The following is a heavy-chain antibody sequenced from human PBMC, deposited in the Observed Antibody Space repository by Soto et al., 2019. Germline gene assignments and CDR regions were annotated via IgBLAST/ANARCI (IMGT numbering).Heavy chain of an antibody. CDR2: ISTYSGYT. V-gene: IGHV1-18*01. Sequence: QVQLVQSGAEVKKPGASVKVSCKASGYTFTSYGITWVRQAPGQGLEWMGWISTYSGYTDYAQKLQGRVTVTRDTSTSTAYMERRSLRSDDTAVYYCVTGSDFDYWGQGTLVTVSS. CDR3: VTGSDFDY. D-gene: IGHD7-27*01. CDR1: GYTFTSYG. J-gene: IGHJ4*02.